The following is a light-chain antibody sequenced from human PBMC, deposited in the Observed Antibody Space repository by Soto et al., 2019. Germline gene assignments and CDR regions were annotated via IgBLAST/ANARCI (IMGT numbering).Light chain of an antibody. J-gene: IGKJ5*01. V-gene: IGKV1-13*02. CDR2: ESS. Sequence: AIQLTQSPSSLSASVCDRVTITFRASQGISTLLAWYQQKPGKAPKVLIYESSLLQSGVPSRFSGSGSGTDFTLTISSLQPEDFATYYCQHFKSFPITFGQGTRLEIK. CDR3: QHFKSFPIT. CDR1: QGISTL.